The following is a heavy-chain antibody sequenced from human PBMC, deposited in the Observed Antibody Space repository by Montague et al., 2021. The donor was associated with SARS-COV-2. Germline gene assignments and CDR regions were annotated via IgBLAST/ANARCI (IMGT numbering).Heavy chain of an antibody. D-gene: IGHD3-16*02. CDR3: ARVQGIMITFGGVIVIAGPMDV. CDR2: IYYSGST. V-gene: IGHV4-34*09. Sequence: TLSLTCAVHGTSFSGYYWNWIRQPPGKGLEWIGEIYYSGSTYYNPSLKSRVTISVDTSKNQFSLKLSSVTAADTAVYYCARVQGIMITFGGVIVIAGPMDVWGKGTTVTVSS. CDR1: GTSFSGYY. J-gene: IGHJ6*03.